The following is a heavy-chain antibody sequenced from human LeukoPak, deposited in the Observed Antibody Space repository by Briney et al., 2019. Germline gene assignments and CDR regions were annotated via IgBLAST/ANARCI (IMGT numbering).Heavy chain of an antibody. V-gene: IGHV3-9*01. CDR1: GFTFDDYA. Sequence: GGSLRLSCAASGFTFDDYAMQWVRHAPGKGLEWVSGISWNSGSIGYADSVKGRFTISRDNAKNSLYLQMNSLRAEDTALYYCAKDIASSSYYYMDVWGKGTTVTVSS. D-gene: IGHD6-6*01. CDR3: AKDIASSSYYYMDV. CDR2: ISWNSGSI. J-gene: IGHJ6*03.